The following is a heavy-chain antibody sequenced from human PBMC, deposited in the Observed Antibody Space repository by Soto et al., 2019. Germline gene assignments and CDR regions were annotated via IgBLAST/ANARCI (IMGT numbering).Heavy chain of an antibody. CDR3: ARVPPSSGYYFDY. Sequence: SETLSITCTVSGGSISSGGYYWSWIRQHPGKGLEWIGYIYYSGSTYYNPSLKSRVTISVDTSKNQFSLKLSSVTAADTAVYYCARVPPSSGYYFDYWGQGTLVTVSS. J-gene: IGHJ4*02. CDR2: IYYSGST. D-gene: IGHD3-22*01. CDR1: GGSISSGGYY. V-gene: IGHV4-31*03.